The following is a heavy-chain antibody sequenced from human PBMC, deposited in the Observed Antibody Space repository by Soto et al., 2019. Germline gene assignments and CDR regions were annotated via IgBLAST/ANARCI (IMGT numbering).Heavy chain of an antibody. CDR2: IYYSGST. J-gene: IGHJ4*02. D-gene: IGHD3-22*01. CDR1: GYSISSSNW. CDR3: ARNYYDSSGYTLLDY. Sequence: SETLSLTCAVSGYSISSSNWWGWIRQPPGRGLEWIGYIYYSGSTYYNPSLKSRVTMSVDTSKNQFSLKLSSVTAVDTAVYYCARNYYDSSGYTLLDYWGQGTLVTVSS. V-gene: IGHV4-28*01.